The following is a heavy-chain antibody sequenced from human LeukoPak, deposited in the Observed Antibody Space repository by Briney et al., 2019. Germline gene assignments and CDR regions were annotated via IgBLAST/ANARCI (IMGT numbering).Heavy chain of an antibody. Sequence: ASVKVSCKASGYTFTSYDINWVRQATGQGLEWMGWMNPNSGNTGYAQKFQGRVTMTRNTSISTAYMELSSLRSEDTAAYYCARGYGESYYYGMDVWGQGTTVTVSS. D-gene: IGHD4-17*01. CDR3: ARGYGESYYYGMDV. V-gene: IGHV1-8*01. CDR1: GYTFTSYD. J-gene: IGHJ6*02. CDR2: MNPNSGNT.